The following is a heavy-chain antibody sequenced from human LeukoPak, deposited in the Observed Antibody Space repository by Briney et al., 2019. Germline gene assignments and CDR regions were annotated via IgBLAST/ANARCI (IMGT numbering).Heavy chain of an antibody. CDR1: GFTFSSYA. CDR3: ARVIYDSSGYRTFDY. CDR2: ISYDGSNK. J-gene: IGHJ4*02. Sequence: PGGSLGLSCAASGFTFSSYAMHWVRQAPGKGLEWVAVISYDGSNKYYADSVKGRFTISRDNSKNTLYLQMNSLRAEDTAVYYCARVIYDSSGYRTFDYWGQGTLVTVSS. D-gene: IGHD3-22*01. V-gene: IGHV3-30*04.